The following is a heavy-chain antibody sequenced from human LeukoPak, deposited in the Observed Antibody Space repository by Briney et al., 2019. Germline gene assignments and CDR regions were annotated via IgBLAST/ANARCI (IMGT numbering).Heavy chain of an antibody. CDR3: VRDWGYDSSGYWQKYFDS. CDR2: ISVGSRYI. J-gene: IGHJ4*02. V-gene: IGHV3-21*01. D-gene: IGHD3-22*01. CDR1: GFTFSSYS. Sequence: PGGSLRLSCAASGFTFSSYSMNWVRQAPGKGLEWVSSISVGSRYIFYADSVKGRFTISRDNAKNTLHLQMNSLRAEDTAVYYCVRDWGYDSSGYWQKYFDSWGQGTLVTVSS.